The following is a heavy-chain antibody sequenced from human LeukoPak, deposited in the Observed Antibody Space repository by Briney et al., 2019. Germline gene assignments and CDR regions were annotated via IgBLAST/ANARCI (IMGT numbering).Heavy chain of an antibody. CDR3: AGKTEGLQPEFV. D-gene: IGHD4-11*01. Sequence: PSETLSLTCTVSGYSISSAYYWAWIRQSPGKGLEWIGTIYHTGNTDYNPSLKSRVTISVDTSKNQFSLKLSSVTAADTAVYYCAGKTEGLQPEFVWGQGTLVTVSS. CDR1: GYSISSAYY. V-gene: IGHV4-38-2*02. J-gene: IGHJ4*02. CDR2: IYHTGNT.